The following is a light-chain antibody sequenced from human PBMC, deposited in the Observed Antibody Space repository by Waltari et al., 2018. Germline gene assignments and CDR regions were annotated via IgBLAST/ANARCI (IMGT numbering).Light chain of an antibody. CDR3: QQYYSTPLT. V-gene: IGKV4-1*01. J-gene: IGKJ4*01. CDR2: WAS. Sequence: DFVMTQSPASLALSLGERATIHCKTSPTVLYNPNNRNYLTWYQQKPGQPPKLLFYWASTRESGVPDRFSASGSGTDFTLTISRLQPEDVAIYYCQQYYSTPLTFGGGTKVEIK. CDR1: PTVLYNPNNRNY.